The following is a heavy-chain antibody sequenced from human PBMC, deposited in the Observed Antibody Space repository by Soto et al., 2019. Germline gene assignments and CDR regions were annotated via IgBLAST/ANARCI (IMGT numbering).Heavy chain of an antibody. CDR2: INAGNGNT. CDR3: ARLGNWNDPLFFDP. J-gene: IGHJ5*02. D-gene: IGHD1-1*01. V-gene: IGHV1-3*01. CDR1: GYTFTSYA. Sequence: QVQLVQSGAEVKKPGASVKVSCKASGYTFTSYAMHWVRQAPGQRLEWMGWINAGNGNTKYSQKFQGRVTITRDTSASTAYMELSSLRSEDTAVYYCARLGNWNDPLFFDPWGQGTLVTVSS.